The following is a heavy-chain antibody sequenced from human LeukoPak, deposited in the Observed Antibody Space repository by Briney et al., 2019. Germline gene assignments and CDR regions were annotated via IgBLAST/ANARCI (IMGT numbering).Heavy chain of an antibody. V-gene: IGHV1-18*01. D-gene: IGHD2-2*02. J-gene: IGHJ3*02. CDR2: ISAYNGNT. CDR1: GYTFTSYG. CDR3: AREDCSSTRCYTKAFDI. Sequence: GASVKVSCKASGYTFTSYGISWVRQAPGQRLEWMGWISAYNGNTNYAQKLQGRVTMTTDTSTSTAYMELRSLRSDDTAVYYCAREDCSSTRCYTKAFDIWGQGTMVTVSS.